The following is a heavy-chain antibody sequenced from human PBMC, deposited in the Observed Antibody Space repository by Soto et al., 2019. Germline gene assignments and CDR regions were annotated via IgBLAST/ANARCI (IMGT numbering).Heavy chain of an antibody. V-gene: IGHV3-15*07. Sequence: EVQLVESGGGLVEPGGSLRLSCAASGFTFTNAWMNWVRQAPGKGLEWVAHIKSKSDGGTTDYAAPAKGRFTISRDDSKNTLYLQMNSLKSEDTGVYYCAAYTVTTTYWGQGTLLTVSS. D-gene: IGHD4-17*01. J-gene: IGHJ4*02. CDR3: AAYTVTTTY. CDR2: IKSKSDGGTT. CDR1: GFTFTNAW.